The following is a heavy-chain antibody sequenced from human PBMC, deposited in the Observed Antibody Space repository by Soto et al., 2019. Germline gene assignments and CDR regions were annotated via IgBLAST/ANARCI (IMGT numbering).Heavy chain of an antibody. Sequence: ASVKVSCKASGGTFSSYAISWVRQAPGQGLEWMGGIIPIFGTANYAQKFQGRVTITADESTSTAYMELSSLRSEDTAVYYCARHRLRYFDWLSRTNYYYYGMDVWGQGTMVTVSS. J-gene: IGHJ6*02. CDR1: GGTFSSYA. D-gene: IGHD3-9*01. V-gene: IGHV1-69*13. CDR3: ARHRLRYFDWLSRTNYYYYGMDV. CDR2: IIPIFGTA.